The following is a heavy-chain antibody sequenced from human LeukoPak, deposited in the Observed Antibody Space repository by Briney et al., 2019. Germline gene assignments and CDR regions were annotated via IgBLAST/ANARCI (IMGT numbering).Heavy chain of an antibody. CDR1: GFTFSSYW. Sequence: PGGSLRLSCAASGFTFSSYWMSGVRQAPGKGLEWVSAISGSGGSTYYADSVKGRFTISRDNSKNTLYLQMNSLRAEDTAVYYCAKVRGGWYAPLDYWGQGTLVTVSS. CDR2: ISGSGGST. J-gene: IGHJ4*02. V-gene: IGHV3-23*01. D-gene: IGHD6-19*01. CDR3: AKVRGGWYAPLDY.